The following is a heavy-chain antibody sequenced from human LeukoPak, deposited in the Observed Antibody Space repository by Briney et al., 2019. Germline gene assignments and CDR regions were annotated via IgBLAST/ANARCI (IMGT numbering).Heavy chain of an antibody. Sequence: TGGSLRLSCAASGFTFSSYSMNWVRQAPGKGLEWVSSISSSSSYIYYADSVKGRFTISRDNAKNSLYLQMNSLRAEDTAVYYCARRTTVTTYFDYWGQGTLVTVSS. CDR2: ISSSSSYI. CDR1: GFTFSSYS. CDR3: ARRTTVTTYFDY. J-gene: IGHJ4*02. D-gene: IGHD4-17*01. V-gene: IGHV3-21*01.